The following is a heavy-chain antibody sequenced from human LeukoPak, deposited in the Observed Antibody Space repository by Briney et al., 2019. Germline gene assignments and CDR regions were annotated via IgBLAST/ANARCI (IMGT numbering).Heavy chain of an antibody. V-gene: IGHV1-2*02. CDR1: GYTFTVNY. J-gene: IGHJ4*02. D-gene: IGHD2-2*01. CDR3: TRGAGTSWFDY. Sequence: GASVKVSCKPSGYTFTVNYLHWVRQAPGQGLEWVGWMNPNSGVTGYAQNFQGRVPMTRDTSISTAYMELSSLTSDDTAVYYCTRGAGTSWFDYWGQGSLVTVSS. CDR2: MNPNSGVT.